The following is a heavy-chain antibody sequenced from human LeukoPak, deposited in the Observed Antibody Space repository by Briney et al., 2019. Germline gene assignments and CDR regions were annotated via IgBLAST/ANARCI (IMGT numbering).Heavy chain of an antibody. V-gene: IGHV1-69*05. CDR3: ARDEAFGQWLAPGDY. J-gene: IGHJ4*02. CDR1: GGTFSSYA. Sequence: ASVKVSCKASGGTFSSYAISWVRQAPGQGLEWMGGIIPIFGTANYAQKFQGRVTITTDESTSTAYMELSSLRSEDTAVYYCARDEAFGQWLAPGDYWGQGTLVTVSS. CDR2: IIPIFGTA. D-gene: IGHD6-19*01.